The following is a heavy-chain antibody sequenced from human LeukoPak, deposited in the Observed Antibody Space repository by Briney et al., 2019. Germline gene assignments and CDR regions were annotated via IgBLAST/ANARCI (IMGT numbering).Heavy chain of an antibody. D-gene: IGHD3-22*01. CDR3: ASFSPRSGYYYY. J-gene: IGHJ4*02. V-gene: IGHV4-59*01. Sequence: SETLSLTCAVYGGSFSGYYWSWIRQPPGKGLEWIGYIYYSGSTNYNPSLKSRVTISVDTSKNQFSLKLSSVTAADTAVYYCASFSPRSGYYYYWGQGTLVTASS. CDR2: IYYSGST. CDR1: GGSFSGYY.